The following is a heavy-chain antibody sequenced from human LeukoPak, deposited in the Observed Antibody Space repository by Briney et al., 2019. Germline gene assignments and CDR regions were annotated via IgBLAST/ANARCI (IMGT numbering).Heavy chain of an antibody. CDR3: AKRMYGWYQIDY. CDR2: ITGPGEGT. CDR1: GFSFSDYA. J-gene: IGHJ4*02. V-gene: IGHV3-23*01. Sequence: GGSLKLSCAASGFSFSDYAMSWVRQAPGKGLEWVSAITGPGEGTWYADSVQGRFTTSRDNSKNTLYLQMNSLRAEDTAVYFCAKRMYGWYQIDYWGQGTLVTVSS. D-gene: IGHD6-19*01.